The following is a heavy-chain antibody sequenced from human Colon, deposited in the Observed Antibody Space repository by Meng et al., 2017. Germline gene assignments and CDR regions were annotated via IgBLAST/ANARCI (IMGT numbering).Heavy chain of an antibody. Sequence: QVQPQGPGPGLVKPSPTLSLTCTVSGGSISSGGYYWSWIRQHPGKGLEWIGYIYYSGSTYYNPSLKSRVTISVDTSKNQFSLKLSSVTAADTAVYYCARVIRTYSSGWYSFDYWGQGTLVTVSS. CDR3: ARVIRTYSSGWYSFDY. CDR1: GGSISSGGYY. CDR2: IYYSGST. D-gene: IGHD6-19*01. J-gene: IGHJ4*02. V-gene: IGHV4-31*03.